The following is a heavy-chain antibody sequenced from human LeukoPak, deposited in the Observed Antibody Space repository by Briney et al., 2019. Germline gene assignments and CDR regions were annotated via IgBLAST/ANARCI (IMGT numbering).Heavy chain of an antibody. D-gene: IGHD2-15*01. Sequence: GGSLRLSCAASGITFITSAMSWVRQAPGKGLEWVSAISGSGGSTYYADSVKGRFTISRDNSKNTLYLQMNSLRAEDTAVYYCAKKPRSYCSGGSCYLDYWGQGTLVTVSS. CDR3: AKKPRSYCSGGSCYLDY. V-gene: IGHV3-23*01. CDR2: ISGSGGST. J-gene: IGHJ4*02. CDR1: GITFITSA.